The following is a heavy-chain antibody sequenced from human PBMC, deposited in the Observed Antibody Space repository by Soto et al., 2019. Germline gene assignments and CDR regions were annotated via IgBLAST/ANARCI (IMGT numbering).Heavy chain of an antibody. Sequence: EVQLVESGGGLIQPGGSLRLSCAASGFTVSSKYMSWVRQGPGKGLEWVSGIYTVGRTSHADSVKGRFTISRDNSKNTVYLQMNCLRVEDTAMYYCARGASNLADSRFGTFHIWGQGTMVTVSS. CDR2: IYTVGRT. J-gene: IGHJ3*02. CDR1: GFTVSSKY. D-gene: IGHD3-10*01. V-gene: IGHV3-53*01. CDR3: ARGASNLADSRFGTFHI.